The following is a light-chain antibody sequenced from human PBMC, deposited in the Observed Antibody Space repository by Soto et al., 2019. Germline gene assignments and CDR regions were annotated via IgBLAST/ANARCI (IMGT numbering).Light chain of an antibody. V-gene: IGLV2-23*02. J-gene: IGLJ1*01. CDR1: SSDVGSYNL. CDR2: EVS. Sequence: QSVLTQPASVSGSPGQSITISCTGTSSDVGSYNLVSWYQQHPGKAPKLMIYEVSKRPSGVSNRFSGSKSGNTASLTISGLQAEDEADYYCCSYAGSSTYDFGTGTRSPS. CDR3: CSYAGSSTYD.